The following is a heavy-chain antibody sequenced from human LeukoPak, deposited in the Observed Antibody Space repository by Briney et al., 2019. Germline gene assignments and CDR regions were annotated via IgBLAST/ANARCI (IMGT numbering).Heavy chain of an antibody. V-gene: IGHV4-4*02. Sequence: SGTLSLTCAVSGGSISSSNWWSWVRQPPGKGLEWIGSIYSSGSTYYNTFLKSRATISVEPSKNQFSLKLSSVTAADTAVYYCARVDGDYLDYWGQGTLVTVSS. CDR3: ARVDGDYLDY. D-gene: IGHD4-17*01. CDR2: IYSSGST. CDR1: GGSISSSNW. J-gene: IGHJ4*02.